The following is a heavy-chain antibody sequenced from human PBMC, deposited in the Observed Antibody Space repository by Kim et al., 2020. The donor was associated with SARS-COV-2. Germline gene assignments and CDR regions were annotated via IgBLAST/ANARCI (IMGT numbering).Heavy chain of an antibody. CDR3: ARGDVRVFSFDY. Sequence: YAVSVKSRITINPDTSKNQFSLQLNSVTPEDTAVYYCARGDVRVFSFDYWGQGTLVTVSS. J-gene: IGHJ4*02. V-gene: IGHV6-1*01.